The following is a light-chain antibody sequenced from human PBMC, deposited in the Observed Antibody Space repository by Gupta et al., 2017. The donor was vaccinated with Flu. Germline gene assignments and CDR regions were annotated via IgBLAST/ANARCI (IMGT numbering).Light chain of an antibody. J-gene: IGKJ4*01. V-gene: IGKV3-11*01. Sequence: PATLSLSPGERATLSCRASQSINNYLAWYQQKPGQAPRLLIYDALNRATGISARFSGSGSGTDFTLTISSLEPEDFALYYCHQRSSWPLTFGGGTKVEI. CDR2: DAL. CDR3: HQRSSWPLT. CDR1: QSINNY.